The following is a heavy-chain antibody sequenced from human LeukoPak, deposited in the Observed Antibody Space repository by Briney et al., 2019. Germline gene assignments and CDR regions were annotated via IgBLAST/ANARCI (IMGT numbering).Heavy chain of an antibody. CDR2: ISGSGGST. V-gene: IGHV3-23*01. J-gene: IGHJ4*02. D-gene: IGHD3-3*01. CDR3: ASGYDFWSGYYLLVSNFDY. Sequence: GGSLRLSCAASGFTFSSYAMSWVRQAPGKGLEWVSAISGSGGSTYYADSVKGRFTISRDNSKNTLYQQMNSLRAEDTAVYYCASGYDFWSGYYLLVSNFDYWGQGTLVTVSS. CDR1: GFTFSSYA.